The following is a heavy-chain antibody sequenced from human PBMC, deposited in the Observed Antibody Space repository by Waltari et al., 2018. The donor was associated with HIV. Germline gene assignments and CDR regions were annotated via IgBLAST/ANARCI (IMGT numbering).Heavy chain of an antibody. Sequence: QVKLVESGGGVVESGRAVRLACAASGSIFRRHGMPWVRQAPGKGLEWVAIISYDGSNKYYADSVKGRFTISRDNSKNTLYLQMNSLRAEDTAVYYCAKDYFVVVTAAGPFDPWGQGTLVTVSS. D-gene: IGHD2-21*02. CDR3: AKDYFVVVTAAGPFDP. CDR2: ISYDGSNK. CDR1: GSIFRRHG. J-gene: IGHJ5*02. V-gene: IGHV3-30*18.